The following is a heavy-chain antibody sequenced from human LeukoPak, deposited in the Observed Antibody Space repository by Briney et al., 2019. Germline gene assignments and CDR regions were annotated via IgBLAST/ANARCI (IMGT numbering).Heavy chain of an antibody. CDR3: ARSASGYDA. Sequence: GGSLRLSCAASGFTLSSYAMYWVRQAPGKGLVWDSRFTSDGSSTTYADSVKGRFTISRDNAKNTLYLQMNSLRVEDTAVYYCARSASGYDAWGQGTLVTVSS. CDR1: GFTLSSYA. CDR2: FTSDGSST. J-gene: IGHJ5*02. V-gene: IGHV3-74*01. D-gene: IGHD5-12*01.